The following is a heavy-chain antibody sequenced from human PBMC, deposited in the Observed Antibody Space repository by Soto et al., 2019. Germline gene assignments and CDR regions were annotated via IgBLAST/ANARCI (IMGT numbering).Heavy chain of an antibody. D-gene: IGHD2-15*01. V-gene: IGHV1-69*04. CDR3: ARDGPYCSGGSCYSSTSVH. J-gene: IGHJ4*02. CDR1: GGTFSSYT. Sequence: GASVKVSCKASGGTFSSYTISWVRQAPGQGLEWMGRIIPILGIANYAQKFQGRVTITADKSTSTAYMELSSLRSEDTAVYYCARDGPYCSGGSCYSSTSVHWGQGTLVTVSS. CDR2: IIPILGIA.